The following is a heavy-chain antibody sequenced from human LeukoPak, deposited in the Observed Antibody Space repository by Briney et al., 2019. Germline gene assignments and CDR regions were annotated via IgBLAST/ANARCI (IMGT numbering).Heavy chain of an antibody. CDR1: GFTFSSYW. V-gene: IGHV3-30*18. Sequence: PGGSLRLSCAASGFTFSSYWVHWVRQAPGKGLEWVAVISYDGSNKYYADSVKGRSTISRDNSKNTLYLQMNSLRAEDTAVYYCAKDLRVRGRGWGQGTLVTVSS. J-gene: IGHJ4*02. CDR3: AKDLRVRGRG. D-gene: IGHD4-17*01. CDR2: ISYDGSNK.